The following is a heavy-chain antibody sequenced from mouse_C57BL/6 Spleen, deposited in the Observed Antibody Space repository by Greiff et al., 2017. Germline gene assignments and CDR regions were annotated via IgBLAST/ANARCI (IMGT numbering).Heavy chain of an antibody. J-gene: IGHJ3*01. D-gene: IGHD2-4*01. V-gene: IGHV1-64*01. CDR3: ARSGYYDYDVGAWFAY. CDR1: GYTFTSYW. Sequence: QVQLQQPGAELVKPGASVKLSCKASGYTFTSYWMHWVKQRPGQGLEWIGMIHPNSGSTNYNEKFKSKATLTVDKSSSTAYMQLSSLTSEDSAVYYCARSGYYDYDVGAWFAYWGQGTLVTVSA. CDR2: IHPNSGST.